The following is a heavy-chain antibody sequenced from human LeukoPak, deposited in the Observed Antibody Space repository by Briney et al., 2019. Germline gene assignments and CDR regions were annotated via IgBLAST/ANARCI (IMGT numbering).Heavy chain of an antibody. Sequence: LETLSLTCTVSGGSISSGSYYWSWIRQPAGKGLEWIGYIYYSGSTNYNPSLKSRVTISVDTSKNQFSLKLSSVTAADTAVYYCARAFEYYYDSSGYYLDYWGQGTLVTVSS. CDR3: ARAFEYYYDSSGYYLDY. J-gene: IGHJ4*02. V-gene: IGHV4-61*10. D-gene: IGHD3-22*01. CDR2: IYYSGST. CDR1: GGSISSGSYY.